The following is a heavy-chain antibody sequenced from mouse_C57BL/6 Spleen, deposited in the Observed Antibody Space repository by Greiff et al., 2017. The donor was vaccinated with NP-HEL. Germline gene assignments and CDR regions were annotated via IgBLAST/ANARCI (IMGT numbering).Heavy chain of an antibody. CDR2: IDPETGGT. CDR1: GYTFTDYE. V-gene: IGHV1-15*01. CDR3: TRSGDYEFAY. Sequence: VQRVESGAELVRPGASVTLSCKASGYTFTDYEMHWVKQTPVHGLEWIGAIDPETGGTAYNQKFKGKAILTADKSSSTAYMELRSLTSEDSAVYYCTRSGDYEFAYWGQGTLVTVSA. D-gene: IGHD2-4*01. J-gene: IGHJ3*01.